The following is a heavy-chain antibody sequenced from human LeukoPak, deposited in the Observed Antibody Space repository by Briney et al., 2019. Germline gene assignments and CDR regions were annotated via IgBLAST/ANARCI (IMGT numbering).Heavy chain of an antibody. D-gene: IGHD3-22*01. CDR1: GFSFRTYA. CDR2: ISGSGATT. V-gene: IGHV3-23*01. CDR3: VRESTSSGYYYAPDY. J-gene: IGHJ4*02. Sequence: GGSLRLSCAASGFSFRTYAMTWVRQAPGKGLEWVSSISGSGATTYNADPLKGRFTISRDNSKNTLYLQMNSLRAEDTAVYYCVRESTSSGYYYAPDYWGQGTLATVS.